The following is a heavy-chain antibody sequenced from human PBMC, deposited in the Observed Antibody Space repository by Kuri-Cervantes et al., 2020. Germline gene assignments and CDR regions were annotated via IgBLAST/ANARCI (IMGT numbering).Heavy chain of an antibody. CDR2: INTNTGNP. CDR3: ARELWFGPQRAFDP. D-gene: IGHD3-10*01. V-gene: IGHV7-4-1*02. CDR1: GYTFTSYA. J-gene: IGHJ5*02. Sequence: ASVKVSCKASGYTFTSYAMNWVRQAPGQGLEWMGWINTNTGNPTYAQGFTGRFVFSLDTSVSTAYLQISSLRSEDTAVYYCARELWFGPQRAFDPWGQGTLVTVSS.